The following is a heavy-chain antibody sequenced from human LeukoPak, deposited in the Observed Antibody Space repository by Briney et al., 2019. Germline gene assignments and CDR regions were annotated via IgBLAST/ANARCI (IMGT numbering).Heavy chain of an antibody. CDR3: ARGMDCTNGVCAAMGDY. V-gene: IGHV1-2*02. J-gene: IGHJ4*02. CDR2: INPASGGT. Sequence: ASVKVSCEASGFTFSAYFIHWVRQAPGQGLEWMGWINPASGGTTYAQKFQGRVTMTRDTSISTAYMDLSSLRSDDTAVYYCARGMDCTNGVCAAMGDYWGQGTLVTVSS. CDR1: GFTFSAYF. D-gene: IGHD2-8*01.